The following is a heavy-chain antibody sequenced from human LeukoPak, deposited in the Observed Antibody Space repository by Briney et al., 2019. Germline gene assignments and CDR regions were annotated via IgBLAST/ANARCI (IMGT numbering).Heavy chain of an antibody. CDR3: ARTYSSSWYEYYFDY. J-gene: IGHJ4*02. CDR1: GGSISSHY. D-gene: IGHD6-13*01. Sequence: SETLSLTCTVSGGSISSHYWSWIRQPPGKGLEWIGYIYYSGSTNYNPSLKSRVTISVDTSKNQFSLKLSSVTAADTAVYYCARTYSSSWYEYYFDYWGQGTLVTVSP. V-gene: IGHV4-59*11. CDR2: IYYSGST.